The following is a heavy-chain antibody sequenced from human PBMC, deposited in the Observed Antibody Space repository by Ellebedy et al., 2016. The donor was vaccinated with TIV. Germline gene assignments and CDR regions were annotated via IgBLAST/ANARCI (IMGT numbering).Heavy chain of an antibody. V-gene: IGHV3-21*01. CDR2: ISDSGDKT. CDR1: GFTFSSYT. CDR3: ARKVPAPTTVPPNWYFDL. Sequence: GESLKISCAASGFTFSSYTLNWVRQAPGKGLEWVSVISDSGDKTLYADSVKGRFAISRDNAKNSLYLQRNSLRAEDTAVYYCARKVPAPTTVPPNWYFDLWGRGTLVTVSS. D-gene: IGHD4-17*01. J-gene: IGHJ2*01.